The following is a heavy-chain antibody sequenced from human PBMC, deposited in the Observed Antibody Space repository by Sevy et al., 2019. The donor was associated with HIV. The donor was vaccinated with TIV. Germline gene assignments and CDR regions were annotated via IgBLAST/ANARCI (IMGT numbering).Heavy chain of an antibody. D-gene: IGHD3-22*01. Sequence: GESLKISCAASGFTFSSYSMNWVRQAPGKGLEWVSSISSSSSYIYYADSVKGRFTISRDNAKNSLYLQMNSLRAEDTAVYYCAREAQRGYYDSSGYYYCAFDIWGQGTMVTVS. CDR2: ISSSSSYI. CDR1: GFTFSSYS. J-gene: IGHJ3*02. V-gene: IGHV3-21*01. CDR3: AREAQRGYYDSSGYYYCAFDI.